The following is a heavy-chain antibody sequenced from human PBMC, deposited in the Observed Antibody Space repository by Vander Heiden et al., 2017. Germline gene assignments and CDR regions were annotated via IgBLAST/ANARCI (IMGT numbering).Heavy chain of an antibody. D-gene: IGHD2-15*01. Sequence: EGQLVESGGGLVQPGGSLRLSCEASGFSFRAYSLDWVRQAPGKGLEWVSYIKSSGSTIYYADSVRGRFTISRDNAKNSLYLQMNSLRDEDTAVYYCARILGGYCRGENCYGGSNDYWGQGTLVTVSS. J-gene: IGHJ4*02. CDR3: ARILGGYCRGENCYGGSNDY. CDR1: GFSFRAYS. V-gene: IGHV3-48*02. CDR2: IKSSGSTI.